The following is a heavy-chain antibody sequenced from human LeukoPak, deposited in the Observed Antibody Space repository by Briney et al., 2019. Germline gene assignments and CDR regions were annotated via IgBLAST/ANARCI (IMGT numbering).Heavy chain of an antibody. CDR3: ARGATMVRGVFSYYYYMDV. CDR2: FDPEDGET. CDR1: GYTLTELS. Sequence: ASVKVSCKVSGYTLTELSMHWVRQAPGKGLEWMGGFDPEDGETIYAQKFQGRVTITADESTSTAYMELSSLRSEDTAVYYCARGATMVRGVFSYYYYMDVWGKGTTVTISS. J-gene: IGHJ6*03. D-gene: IGHD3-10*01. V-gene: IGHV1-24*01.